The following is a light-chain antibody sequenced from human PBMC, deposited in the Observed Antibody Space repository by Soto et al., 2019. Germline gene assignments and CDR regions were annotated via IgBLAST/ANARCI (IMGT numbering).Light chain of an antibody. V-gene: IGKV3-15*01. CDR2: GAS. CDR3: QQYNNWPF. CDR1: QSVSSN. Sequence: EIVMTQSPATLSVSPRERATLSCRASQSVSSNLAWYQQKPGQAPRLLIYGASTRATGIPARFSGSGSGTEFTLTISSLQSEDFAVYYCQQYNNWPFFGPGTKVDIK. J-gene: IGKJ3*01.